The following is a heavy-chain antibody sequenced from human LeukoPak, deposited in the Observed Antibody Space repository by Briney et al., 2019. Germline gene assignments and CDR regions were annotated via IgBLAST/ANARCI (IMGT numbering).Heavy chain of an antibody. D-gene: IGHD3-10*01. J-gene: IGHJ6*03. CDR1: GGTFSSYA. CDR2: IIPIFDTA. CDR3: ARDATVRGPYGGHHFYSYMDV. Sequence: ASVKVSCTTSGGTFSSYAISWVRQAPGQGLEWVGDIIPIFDTANYAQKFQGRVTITADESATTSYLELSRLRSEDTAVYYCARDATVRGPYGGHHFYSYMDVWGKGTTVTISS. V-gene: IGHV1-69*01.